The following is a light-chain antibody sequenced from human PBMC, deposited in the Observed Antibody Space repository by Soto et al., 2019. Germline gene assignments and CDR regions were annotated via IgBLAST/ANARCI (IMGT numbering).Light chain of an antibody. J-gene: IGKJ4*01. Sequence: IQLTQSPSSLSASIGDRVTITCRASQDIRNYLAWYRQKPGKAPNLLIFAASTLQRGVPSRFSGSGSGTDFTLTISSLQPEDFATYYCQQIHSYPLTFGGGTKVETK. V-gene: IGKV1-9*01. CDR2: AAS. CDR3: QQIHSYPLT. CDR1: QDIRNY.